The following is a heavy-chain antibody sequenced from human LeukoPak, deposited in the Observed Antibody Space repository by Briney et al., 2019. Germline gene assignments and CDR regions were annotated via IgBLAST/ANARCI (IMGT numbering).Heavy chain of an antibody. V-gene: IGHV1-18*04. CDR1: GYSFTSYA. J-gene: IGHJ6*02. CDR2: ISAYNGNT. Sequence: GASVKVSCKASGYSFTSYAINWVRQPPGQRLEWMAWISAYNGNTEYSQTVEGRVTLTTDASTSTAYMELLSLTSDDTAVYYCARDPLRSSWSTYKNAMDVWGQGTTVTVS. D-gene: IGHD6-13*01. CDR3: ARDPLRSSWSTYKNAMDV.